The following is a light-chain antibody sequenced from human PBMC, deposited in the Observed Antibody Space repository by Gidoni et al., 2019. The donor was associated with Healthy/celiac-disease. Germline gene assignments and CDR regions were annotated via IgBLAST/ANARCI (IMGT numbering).Light chain of an antibody. J-gene: IGKJ2*01. CDR1: QSISSW. CDR2: DAS. V-gene: IGKV1-5*01. Sequence: DIQMTQSPSTLSASVGDRVTITCRASQSISSWLAWYQQKPGKAPKLLIYDASSLESGGPSRFSGSGSGTEFILTISSLQPDDFATYYCQQYNSYLYTFXQXTKLEIK. CDR3: QQYNSYLYT.